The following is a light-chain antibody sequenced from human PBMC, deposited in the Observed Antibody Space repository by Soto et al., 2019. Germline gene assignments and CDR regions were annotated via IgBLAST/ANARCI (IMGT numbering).Light chain of an antibody. CDR2: GAS. CDR1: QSVTSTY. V-gene: IGKV3-20*01. CDR3: QQYGSTPPT. J-gene: IGKJ2*01. Sequence: EIVLTQSPGTLSLSPGERATLSCRASQSVTSTYLAWYQQKPGQAPRLLIYGASNRDTGIADRFSGSGSGTDFSLTISRLEPEDFAVYICQQYGSTPPTFGQGTKLEIK.